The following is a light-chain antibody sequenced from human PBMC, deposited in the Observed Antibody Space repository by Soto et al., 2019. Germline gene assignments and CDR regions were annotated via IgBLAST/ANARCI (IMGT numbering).Light chain of an antibody. J-gene: IGKJ1*01. CDR3: QQYNSYSPWT. Sequence: DIQVTPSPSTLSASVRDRVTITCRASQTIDSWLAWYQQRPGKPPNLLIYKASTLASGVPSRFSGSGSGTEFTLTISSLQPDDFATYYCQQYNSYSPWTFGQGTKVDIK. CDR2: KAS. CDR1: QTIDSW. V-gene: IGKV1-5*03.